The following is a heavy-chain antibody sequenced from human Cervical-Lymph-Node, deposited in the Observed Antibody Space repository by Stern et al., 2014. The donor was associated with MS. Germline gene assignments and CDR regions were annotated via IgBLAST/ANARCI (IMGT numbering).Heavy chain of an antibody. V-gene: IGHV1-69-2*01. CDR3: ATDDYGAPTRKGHGMDV. CDR2: VDPEDGET. J-gene: IGHJ6*02. Sequence: VQLVQSGAEVKKPGATVKISCKVSGYTFTDYYMHWVQQAPGKGIEWMGLVDPEDGETIYAEKFQGRVTITADTSTDTAYMELSSLRSEDTAVYYCATDDYGAPTRKGHGMDVWGQGTTVTVSS. D-gene: IGHD4-17*01. CDR1: GYTFTDYY.